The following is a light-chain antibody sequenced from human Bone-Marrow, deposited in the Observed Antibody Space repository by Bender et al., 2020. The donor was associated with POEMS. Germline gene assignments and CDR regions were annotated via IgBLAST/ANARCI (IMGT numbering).Light chain of an antibody. CDR2: HNS. J-gene: IGLJ1*01. CDR1: DIGSKS. Sequence: SYVLTQPLSVSVSPGQTASVPCGGNDIGSKSVHWYQQKPGQAPVLVVYHNSDRPSGIPERFSGSNSGNTATLTISRVEAGDEADYYCQVWDNNSDHWGVFGTGTKVTVL. V-gene: IGLV3-21*02. CDR3: QVWDNNSDHWGV.